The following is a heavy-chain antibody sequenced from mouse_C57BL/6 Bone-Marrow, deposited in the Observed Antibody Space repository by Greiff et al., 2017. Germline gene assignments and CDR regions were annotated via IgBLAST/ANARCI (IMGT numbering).Heavy chain of an antibody. D-gene: IGHD4-1*01. V-gene: IGHV1-54*01. CDR2: IIPGSGGT. CDR1: GYAFTNYL. Sequence: VQLQQSGAELVRPGTSVKVSCKASGYAFTNYLIEWVKQRPGQGLEWIGVIIPGSGGTNYNEKFKGKATLTADKSSSTAYMQLSSLTSEDSAVYFGASSKNWDSWFAYWGQGTLVTVSA. CDR3: ASSKNWDSWFAY. J-gene: IGHJ3*01.